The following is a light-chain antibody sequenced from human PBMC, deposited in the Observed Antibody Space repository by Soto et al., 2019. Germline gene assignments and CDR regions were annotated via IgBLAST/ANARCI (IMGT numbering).Light chain of an antibody. Sequence: EIVMTQSPATLSVSPGERATLSCRASQSVSTNLAWYQQKPGQAPRLLIYGASTRATGIPARFSGSGSGTESTLTISSLQSEDFAVYYCQQYNNWPPGKTFGQGTKVEIK. CDR2: GAS. V-gene: IGKV3-15*01. J-gene: IGKJ1*01. CDR1: QSVSTN. CDR3: QQYNNWPPGKT.